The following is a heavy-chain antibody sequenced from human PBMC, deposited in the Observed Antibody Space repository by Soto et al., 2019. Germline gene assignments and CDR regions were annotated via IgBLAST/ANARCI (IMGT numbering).Heavy chain of an antibody. Sequence: QVHLVQSGAEVKKPGASVKVSCKASGYTFTNYDINWVRQAPGQGLEWMGWISTYTGNTNYAQKLQGRVTMTTDTYPSTAYMELRSLRSDDTAVYYCARGYYYGSGRPTPGGMDVWGQGTTVTVSS. D-gene: IGHD3-10*01. V-gene: IGHV1-18*01. CDR2: ISTYTGNT. CDR3: ARGYYYGSGRPTPGGMDV. CDR1: GYTFTNYD. J-gene: IGHJ6*01.